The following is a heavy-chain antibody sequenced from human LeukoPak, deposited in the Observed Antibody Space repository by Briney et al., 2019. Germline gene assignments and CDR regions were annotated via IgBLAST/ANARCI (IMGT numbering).Heavy chain of an antibody. J-gene: IGHJ6*03. CDR2: IYYSGTT. D-gene: IGHD1-26*01. Sequence: SETLSLTCTVSGGSISTTSYFWAWIRQPPGEGLEWIGSIYYSGTTYFNSSLKSRVTISVDTSKNQFSLKLSSVTAADTAVYYCSGSYLYYYYYYMHVWGKGTTVTISS. CDR3: SGSYLYYYYYYMHV. V-gene: IGHV4-39*07. CDR1: GGSISTTSYF.